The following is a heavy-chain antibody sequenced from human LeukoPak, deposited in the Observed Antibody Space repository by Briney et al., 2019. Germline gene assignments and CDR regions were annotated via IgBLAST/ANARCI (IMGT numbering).Heavy chain of an antibody. CDR3: ARDSVVPAAIFDY. D-gene: IGHD2-2*01. Sequence: GGPLRLSCAPSELTSSSFALNWFGKAQGKGLGWLQVISYDGSNKYYADSVKGRFTISRDNSKNALYLQMNSLRAEDTAVYYCARDSVVPAAIFDYWGQGTLVTVSS. V-gene: IGHV3-30-3*01. CDR1: ELTSSSFA. CDR2: ISYDGSNK. J-gene: IGHJ4*02.